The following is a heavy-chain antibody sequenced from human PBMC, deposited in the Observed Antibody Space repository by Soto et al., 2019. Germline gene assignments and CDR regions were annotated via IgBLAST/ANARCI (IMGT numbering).Heavy chain of an antibody. D-gene: IGHD1-1*01. V-gene: IGHV3-30*04. CDR3: ARELERVFDY. Sequence: PGGSLRLSCAASGFTFSSYAMHWVRQAPGKALEWVAVIAYDGRNKYYADSVKGRFTISRDNSKNTLYLQMNSLRIEDTAVYYCARELERVFDYWGQGTLVTVSS. CDR1: GFTFSSYA. J-gene: IGHJ4*02. CDR2: IAYDGRNK.